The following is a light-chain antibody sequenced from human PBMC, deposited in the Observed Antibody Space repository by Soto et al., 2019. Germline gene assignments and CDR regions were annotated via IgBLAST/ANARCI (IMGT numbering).Light chain of an antibody. CDR3: QQYHNWPPLT. J-gene: IGKJ4*01. V-gene: IGKV3-15*01. CDR1: QSVISD. CDR2: GAS. Sequence: EIVMTQSTATLYVSPGERATLSCRASQSVISDLAWYQQKPGQAPRLLIYGASTRAIGLPARFSASGSGTELTLTISSLESEGFAVYYCQQYHNWPPLTFGGGTKVEIK.